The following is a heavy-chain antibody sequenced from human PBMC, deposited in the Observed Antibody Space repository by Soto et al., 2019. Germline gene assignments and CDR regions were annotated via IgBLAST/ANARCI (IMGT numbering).Heavy chain of an antibody. V-gene: IGHV3-23*01. CDR2: ISGSGGST. Sequence: EVQLLESGGGLVQPGGSLRLSCAASGFTFSSYAMSWVRQAPGKGLEWVSAISGSGGSTYYADSVKGRFTISRDNXMNTLYLQMNSLRAEDTVVYYCAKALIMYYYYGMDVCGQGTTVTVSS. CDR1: GFTFSSYA. CDR3: AKALIMYYYYGMDV. D-gene: IGHD3-16*01. J-gene: IGHJ6*02.